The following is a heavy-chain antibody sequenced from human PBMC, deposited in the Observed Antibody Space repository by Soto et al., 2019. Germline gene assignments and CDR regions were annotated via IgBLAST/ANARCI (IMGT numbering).Heavy chain of an antibody. CDR1: GDSITSYH. CDR3: AGDIRSGSYRFDY. Sequence: SETLSLTCTVSGDSITSYHWSWIRQSPEKGLEWIGYIFNSGSTAYNTYLKSRVTISADRSKDQFSLKLSSVTAADTAVYYCAGDIRSGSYRFDYWGQGTLVTVSS. J-gene: IGHJ4*02. CDR2: IFNSGST. D-gene: IGHD1-26*01. V-gene: IGHV4-59*08.